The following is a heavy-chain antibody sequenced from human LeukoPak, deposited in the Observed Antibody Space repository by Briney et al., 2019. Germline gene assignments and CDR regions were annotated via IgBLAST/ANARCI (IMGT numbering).Heavy chain of an antibody. CDR2: IRSKAYGGTT. CDR3: TRDLSLGYCSSTSCLLFDY. V-gene: IGHV3-49*04. J-gene: IGHJ4*02. D-gene: IGHD2-2*01. Sequence: PGGSLRLSCTASGFTFGDYAMSWVRQAPGKGLEWVGFIRSKAYGGTTEYAASVKGRFTISRDDSKSIAYLRMNSLKTEDTAVYYCTRDLSLGYCSSTSCLLFDYWGQGTLVTVSS. CDR1: GFTFGDYA.